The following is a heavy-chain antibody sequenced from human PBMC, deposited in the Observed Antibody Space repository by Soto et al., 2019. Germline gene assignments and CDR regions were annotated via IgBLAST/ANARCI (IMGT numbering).Heavy chain of an antibody. V-gene: IGHV4-34*01. J-gene: IGHJ6*02. Sequence: PSETLSLTCAVYGGYFSGYYWSWIRQPPGKGLEWIGEINHSGSTNYNPSLKSRVTISVDTSKNQFSLKLSSVTAADTAVYYCARGQVQYGMDVWGQGNTVTVS. D-gene: IGHD1-1*01. CDR3: ARGQVQYGMDV. CDR2: INHSGST. CDR1: GGYFSGYY.